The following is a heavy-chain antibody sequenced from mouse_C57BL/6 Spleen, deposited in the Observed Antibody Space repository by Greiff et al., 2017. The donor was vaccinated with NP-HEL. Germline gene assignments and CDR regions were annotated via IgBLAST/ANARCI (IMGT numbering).Heavy chain of an antibody. Sequence: QVQLQQPGAELVKPGASVKLSCKASGYTFTSYWMHWVKQRPGQGLEWIGMIHPNSGSTNYNEKFKSKATLTVDKSSSTAYMQLSSLTSEDSAVYYCARDWANWDGDYWGQGTTLTVSS. CDR3: ARDWANWDGDY. CDR2: IHPNSGST. J-gene: IGHJ2*01. V-gene: IGHV1-64*01. CDR1: GYTFTSYW. D-gene: IGHD4-1*01.